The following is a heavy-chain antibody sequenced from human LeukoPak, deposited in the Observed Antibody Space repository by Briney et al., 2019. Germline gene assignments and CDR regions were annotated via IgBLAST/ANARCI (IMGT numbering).Heavy chain of an antibody. CDR3: ARGGSGWRYYFDY. V-gene: IGHV4-59*01. J-gene: IGHJ4*02. Sequence: PSETLSLTCTVSGGSISSYCWSWIRQPPGKGLEWIGYIYYSGSTNYNPSLKSRVTISVDTSKNQFSLKLSSVTAADTAVYYCARGGSGWRYYFDYWGQGTLVTVSS. D-gene: IGHD6-19*01. CDR1: GGSISSYC. CDR2: IYYSGST.